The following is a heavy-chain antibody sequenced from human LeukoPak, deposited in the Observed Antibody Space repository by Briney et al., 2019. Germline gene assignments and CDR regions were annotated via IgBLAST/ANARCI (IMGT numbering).Heavy chain of an antibody. J-gene: IGHJ5*02. D-gene: IGHD3-10*01. CDR3: ARDFSYGSGSYYNWFDP. Sequence: EGSLRLSCAASGFNFGEFWMAWVRQTPGMGLEWVADIKEDGSESFYVDSVKGRFTISRDNAKNSLYLQMNSLRAEDTAVYYCARDFSYGSGSYYNWFDPWGQGTLVTVSS. CDR2: IKEDGSES. V-gene: IGHV3-7*03. CDR1: GFNFGEFW.